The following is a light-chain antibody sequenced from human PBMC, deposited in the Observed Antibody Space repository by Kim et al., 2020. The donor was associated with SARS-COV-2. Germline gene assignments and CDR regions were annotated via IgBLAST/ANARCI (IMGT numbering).Light chain of an antibody. V-gene: IGKV1-33*01. CDR1: QDIRNY. Sequence: ASVGDRVTITCKASQDIRNYLNWYQQKPGKAPKLLIYDASNLEAGVPSRFSGSGSGTDFTFTISSLQPEDIATYYCQQYDNLPSFTFGQGTKLEI. J-gene: IGKJ2*01. CDR2: DAS. CDR3: QQYDNLPSFT.